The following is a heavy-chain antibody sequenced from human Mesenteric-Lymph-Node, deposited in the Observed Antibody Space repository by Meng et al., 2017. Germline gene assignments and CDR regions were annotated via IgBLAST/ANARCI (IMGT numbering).Heavy chain of an antibody. Sequence: ASVKVSCKASGYTFTSYGISWVRQAPGPGLEWMGWISAYNGNTNYAQKLQGRVTMTTDTSTSTAYMELRSLRSDDTAVYYCARDYGDSSTSDAFDIWGQGTMVTVSS. CDR3: ARDYGDSSTSDAFDI. CDR2: ISAYNGNT. J-gene: IGHJ3*02. D-gene: IGHD4-17*01. CDR1: GYTFTSYG. V-gene: IGHV1-18*01.